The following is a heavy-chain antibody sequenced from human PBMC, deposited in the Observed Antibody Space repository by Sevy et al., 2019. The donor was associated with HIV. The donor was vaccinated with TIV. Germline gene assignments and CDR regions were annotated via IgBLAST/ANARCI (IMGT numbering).Heavy chain of an antibody. CDR2: ISDSGKST. J-gene: IGHJ5*02. Sequence: GGSLRLSCAASGFTFSNYAMSWVRQAPGKGLEWVSTISDSGKSTYFADYVKGRFSISRDNSKNTLYLQMSSLRAEDTAVYYCARRDSSSWFDPWGQGSLVTVSS. CDR1: GFTFSNYA. CDR3: ARRDSSSWFDP. V-gene: IGHV3-23*01. D-gene: IGHD3-22*01.